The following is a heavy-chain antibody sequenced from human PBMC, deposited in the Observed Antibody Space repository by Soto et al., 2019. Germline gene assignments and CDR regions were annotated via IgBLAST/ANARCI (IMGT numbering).Heavy chain of an antibody. J-gene: IGHJ3*02. CDR2: ISYDGSNK. CDR3: ASLFGDSRRVADAFDI. V-gene: IGHV3-30-3*01. Sequence: GGSLRLSCAASGFTFSSYAMHWVRQAPGKGLEWVAVISYDGSNKYYADSVKGRFTISRDNSKNTLYLQMNSLRAEDTAVYYCASLFGDSRRVADAFDIWGQGTMVTVSS. CDR1: GFTFSSYA. D-gene: IGHD3-22*01.